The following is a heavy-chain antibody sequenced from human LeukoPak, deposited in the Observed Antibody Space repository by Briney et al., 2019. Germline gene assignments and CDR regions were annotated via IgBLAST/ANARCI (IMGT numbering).Heavy chain of an antibody. V-gene: IGHV4-38-2*01. CDR1: GFSISSGYF. CDR3: ARRISTRRGETCSSTSCYFDY. CDR2: IFHSGIT. J-gene: IGHJ4*02. D-gene: IGHD2-2*01. Sequence: SETLSLTCAVSGFSISSGYFWAWIRQSPGRGLEWIGSIFHSGITYYNPSLKSRITISVDTSKNQFSLRLSSVTAADTAVYYCARRISTRRGETCSSTSCYFDYWGQGTLVTVSS.